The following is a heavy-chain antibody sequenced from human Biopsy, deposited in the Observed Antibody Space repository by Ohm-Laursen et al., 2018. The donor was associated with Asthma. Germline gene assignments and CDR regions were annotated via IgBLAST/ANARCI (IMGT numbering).Heavy chain of an antibody. CDR2: LHYSGST. CDR1: GRSLSGYY. Sequence: SETLSLTCTVSGRSLSGYYWNWIPPSRGRALVGIGYLHYSGSTKYNTSLRSRVTISVDTSKNQFPLTVNSATAADTAVYYCAREVVRASNWFDPWGQGTLVTVSS. J-gene: IGHJ5*02. D-gene: IGHD3-10*01. CDR3: AREVVRASNWFDP. V-gene: IGHV4-59*01.